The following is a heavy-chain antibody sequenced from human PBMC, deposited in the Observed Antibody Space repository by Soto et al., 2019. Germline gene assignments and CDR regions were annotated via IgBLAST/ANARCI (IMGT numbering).Heavy chain of an antibody. D-gene: IGHD6-13*01. Sequence: TLSLTCTVSGGSISSGDYYWSWIRQPPGKGLEWIGYIYYSGSTYYNPSLKSRVTISVDTSKNQFSLKLSSVTAADTAVYYCARDPLNSSSWEYDYWGQGTQVTVSS. J-gene: IGHJ4*02. CDR3: ARDPLNSSSWEYDY. CDR1: GGSISSGDYY. V-gene: IGHV4-30-4*01. CDR2: IYYSGST.